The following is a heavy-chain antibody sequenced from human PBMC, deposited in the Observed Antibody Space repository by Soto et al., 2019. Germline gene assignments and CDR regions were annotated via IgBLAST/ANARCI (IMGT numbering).Heavy chain of an antibody. J-gene: IGHJ4*02. D-gene: IGHD3-9*01. Sequence: GGSLRLSCAASGFTFSSYSMNRVRQAPGKGLEWVSSISSSSSYIYYADSVKGRFTISRDNAKNSLYLQMNSLRAEDTAVYYCARGPTYYDILTGYSYWGQGTLVTVSS. CDR3: ARGPTYYDILTGYSY. V-gene: IGHV3-21*01. CDR2: ISSSSSYI. CDR1: GFTFSSYS.